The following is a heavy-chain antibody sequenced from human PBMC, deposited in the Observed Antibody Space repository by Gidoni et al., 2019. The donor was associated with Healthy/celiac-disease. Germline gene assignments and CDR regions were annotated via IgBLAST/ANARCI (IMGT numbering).Heavy chain of an antibody. D-gene: IGHD3-22*01. CDR3: TTGVFDSSGYYLGFDY. V-gene: IGHV3-15*01. J-gene: IGHJ4*02. CDR2: IKSKTDGGTT. Sequence: LEWVGRIKSKTDGGTTDYAAPVKGRFTISRDDSKNTLYLQMNSLKTEDTAVYYCTTGVFDSSGYYLGFDYWGQGTLVTVSS.